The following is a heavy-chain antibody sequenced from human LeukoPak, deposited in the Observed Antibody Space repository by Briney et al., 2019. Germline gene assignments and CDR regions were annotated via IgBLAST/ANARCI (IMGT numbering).Heavy chain of an antibody. CDR1: GFTFSSYA. J-gene: IGHJ5*02. Sequence: GGSLRLSCAASGFTFSSYAMSWVRQAPGKGLEWVSSISAIGGGTYYADAVKGRFTISKDNPKRTLYLQMHSLRAEDTAVYYCAKGGYCSSTSCYVGWFDPWGQGTLVTVSS. V-gene: IGHV3-23*01. D-gene: IGHD2-2*01. CDR3: AKGGYCSSTSCYVGWFDP. CDR2: ISAIGGGT.